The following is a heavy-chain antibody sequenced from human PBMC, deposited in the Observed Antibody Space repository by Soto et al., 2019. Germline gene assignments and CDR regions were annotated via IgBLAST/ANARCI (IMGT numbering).Heavy chain of an antibody. CDR3: ATMATMLWESRGGFDY. J-gene: IGHJ4*02. CDR2: IIPIFGTA. CDR1: GGTFSRYA. Sequence: QVQLVQSGAEVKKPGSSVKVSCKASGGTFSRYAISWVRQAPGQGLEWMGGIIPIFGTANYAQKFQGRVTITADESTSRAYMELSSLRSEDTAVYYCATMATMLWESRGGFDYWGQGTLVTVSS. V-gene: IGHV1-69*12. D-gene: IGHD5-18*01.